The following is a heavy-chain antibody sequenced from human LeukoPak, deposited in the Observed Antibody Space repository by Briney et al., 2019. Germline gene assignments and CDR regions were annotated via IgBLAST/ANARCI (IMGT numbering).Heavy chain of an antibody. CDR2: IYHSGST. CDR3: ARVPGPNWFDP. V-gene: IGHV4-4*02. J-gene: IGHJ5*02. CDR1: GGSISSSNW. Sequence: SGTLSLTCAVSGGSISSSNWWSWVRQPPGKELEWIGEIYHSGSTYYNPSLRSRVTISVDTSKNQISLNLRSVTAADTAVYYCARVPGPNWFDPWGQGTLVTVSS.